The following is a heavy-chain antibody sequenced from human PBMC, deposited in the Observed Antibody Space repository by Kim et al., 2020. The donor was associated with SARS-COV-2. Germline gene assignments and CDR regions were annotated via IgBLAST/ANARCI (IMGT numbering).Heavy chain of an antibody. J-gene: IGHJ4*02. CDR2: ISYDGSNK. V-gene: IGHV3-30-3*01. CDR3: ARELKWHGGYYFDY. CDR1: GFTFSSYA. Sequence: GGSLRLSCAASGFTFSSYAMHWVRQAPGKGLEWVAVISYDGSNKYYADSVKGRFTISRDNSKNTLYLQMNSLRAEDTAVYYCARELKWHGGYYFDYWGQGTLVTVSS. D-gene: IGHD5-12*01.